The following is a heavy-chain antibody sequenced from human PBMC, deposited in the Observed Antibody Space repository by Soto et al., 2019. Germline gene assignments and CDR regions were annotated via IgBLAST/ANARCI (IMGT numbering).Heavy chain of an antibody. Sequence: QVQLQESGPGLVKPSQTLSLTCTVSGGSISSGDYYWSWIRQPPGKGLEWIGYIYYSGSTYYNPSLQRRVTISVDTSKNPFSLKLSSVTAADTAVYSCARAVGRGGSFQLWGQGTLVTVSS. V-gene: IGHV4-30-4*01. J-gene: IGHJ1*01. CDR2: IYYSGST. CDR1: GGSISSGDYY. D-gene: IGHD3-10*01. CDR3: ARAVGRGGSFQL.